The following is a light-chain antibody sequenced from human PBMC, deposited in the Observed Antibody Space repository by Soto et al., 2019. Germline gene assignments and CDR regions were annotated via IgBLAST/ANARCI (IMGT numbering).Light chain of an antibody. J-gene: IGKJ1*01. CDR1: QSVSSNF. Sequence: EIVLTQSPGTLSLSPGERATLSCRASQSVSSNFLAWYQQKPGQAPRLLIYGASSRAIGIPDRFSGSGSGTDFSLTISRLEPEDFAVYYCHHYDSSPWTFGQGNKVEIK. V-gene: IGKV3-20*01. CDR2: GAS. CDR3: HHYDSSPWT.